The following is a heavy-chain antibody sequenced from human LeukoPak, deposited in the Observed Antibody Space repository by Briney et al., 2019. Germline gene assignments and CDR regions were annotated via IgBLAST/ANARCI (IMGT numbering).Heavy chain of an antibody. CDR1: DGSVSGYY. CDR3: ARGANAFDI. CDR2: ISHSGST. Sequence: SETLSLTCAVSDGSVSGYYWSWIRQPPGKGPEWIGKISHSGSTNYNPSLKSRVTISVDTSTNQFSLNLSSVTAADTAVYYCARGANAFDIWGQGTMVTVSS. V-gene: IGHV4-34*01. J-gene: IGHJ3*02.